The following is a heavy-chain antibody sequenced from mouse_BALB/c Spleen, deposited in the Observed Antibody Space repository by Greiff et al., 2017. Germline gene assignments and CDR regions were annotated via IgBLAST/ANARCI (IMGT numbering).Heavy chain of an antibody. CDR3: ARHGWGGGRYFDY. CDR1: GFTFSSYA. J-gene: IGHJ2*01. V-gene: IGHV5-9-3*01. CDR2: ISSGGSYT. Sequence: EVKLEESGGGLVKTGGSLKLSCAASGFTFSSYAMSWVRQTPEKRLEWVATISSGGSYTHYPDSVKGRFTISRDNAKNTLYLQMSSLRSEDTAMYYCARHGWGGGRYFDYWGQGTTLTVSS. D-gene: IGHD3-3*01.